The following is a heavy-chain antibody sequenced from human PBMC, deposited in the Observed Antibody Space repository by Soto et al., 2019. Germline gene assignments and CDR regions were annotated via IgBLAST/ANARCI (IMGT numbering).Heavy chain of an antibody. CDR1: GFSLSNARMG. D-gene: IGHD3-10*01. Sequence: QVTLKESGPVLVKPTETLTLTCTVSGFSLSNARMGVSWIRQPPGKALEWLAHIFSNAEKSYSTSLKSRLTISKDTSKSQVVLTMTNMDPVDTATYYCARIPITMVRGVPGMDVWGQGTTVTVSS. V-gene: IGHV2-26*01. J-gene: IGHJ6*02. CDR3: ARIPITMVRGVPGMDV. CDR2: IFSNAEK.